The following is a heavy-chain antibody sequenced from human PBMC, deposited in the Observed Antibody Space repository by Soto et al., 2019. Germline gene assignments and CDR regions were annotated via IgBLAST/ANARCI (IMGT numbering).Heavy chain of an antibody. CDR1: GGSFSGYY. J-gene: IGHJ1*01. V-gene: IGHV4-34*01. Sequence: SETLSLTCAVYGGSFSGYYWSWIRQPPGKGLEWIGEINHSGSTNYNPSLKSRVTISVDTSKNQFSLKLSSVTAADTAVYYCARGGRLAYFQHWGQGTTVTVSS. CDR2: INHSGST. CDR3: ARGGRLAYFQH. D-gene: IGHD6-19*01.